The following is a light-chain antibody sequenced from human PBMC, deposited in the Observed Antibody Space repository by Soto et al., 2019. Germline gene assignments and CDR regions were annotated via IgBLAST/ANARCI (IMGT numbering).Light chain of an antibody. CDR1: QGISNY. J-gene: IGKJ5*01. V-gene: IGKV1-27*01. CDR2: AAS. Sequence: DIQMTQSPSSLSAPVGDRVTITCRASQGISNYLAWYQQKPGKVPKPLIYAASTLQSGVPSRFSGSGSGTDFTLTISIVQPEDFATYFCQQSYMDPITFGQGTRLEIK. CDR3: QQSYMDPIT.